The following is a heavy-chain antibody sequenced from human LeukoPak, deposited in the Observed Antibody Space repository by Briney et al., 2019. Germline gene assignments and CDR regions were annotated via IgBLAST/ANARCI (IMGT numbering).Heavy chain of an antibody. J-gene: IGHJ4*02. V-gene: IGHV1-2*06. CDR3: AREGDGFNSWAYFDY. D-gene: IGHD5-24*01. CDR2: INPNSGGT. Sequence: ASVKISRETSGYTFTGNYMHWVRQAPGQGLEWIGRINPNSGGTNLAQKFQGRVTMTRDTSISTAYMELSRLRSDDTAVYYCAREGDGFNSWAYFDYWGQGTLVTVSS. CDR1: GYTFTGNY.